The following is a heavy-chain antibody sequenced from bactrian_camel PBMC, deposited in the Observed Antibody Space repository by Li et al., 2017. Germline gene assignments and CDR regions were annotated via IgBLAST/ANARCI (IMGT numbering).Heavy chain of an antibody. CDR1: GHSRGSNC. CDR3: AAQFLEVSCAVVHAIDN. V-gene: IGHV3-3*01. Sequence: HVQLVESGGDSVQPGGSLRLSCVVSGHSRGSNCVGWYRLPPGRAPAEREGIAAIRRSGGETWYAGSVKGRFTISQDSARNTVYLQMNSLKPEDTAMYYCAAQFLEVSCAVVHAIDNWGQGTQVTVS. J-gene: IGHJ4*01. CDR2: IRRSGGET. D-gene: IGHD2*01.